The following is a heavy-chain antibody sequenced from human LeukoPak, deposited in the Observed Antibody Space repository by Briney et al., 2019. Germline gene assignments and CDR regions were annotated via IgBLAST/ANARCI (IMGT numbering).Heavy chain of an antibody. CDR3: ARINWGISSDYYYYMDV. CDR1: GYTFTNSY. D-gene: IGHD7-27*01. CDR2: INPDGGNT. J-gene: IGHJ6*03. V-gene: IGHV1-46*01. Sequence: GASVKVSCKASGYTFTNSYIHWVRQAPGQVLEWMGLINPDGGNTNYAQNFQGRVTLTRDTSTSTVYMELNSLRAEDTAAYYCARINWGISSDYYYYMDVWGKGTTVTVSS.